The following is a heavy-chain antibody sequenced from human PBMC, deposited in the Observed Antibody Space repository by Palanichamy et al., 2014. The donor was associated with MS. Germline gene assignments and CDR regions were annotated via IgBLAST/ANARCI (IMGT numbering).Heavy chain of an antibody. CDR3: AKGAGGIDYDFWSGPSGY. J-gene: IGHJ4*02. D-gene: IGHD3-3*01. Sequence: QVHLVESGGGVVQPGRSLRLSCAASGFTFSSYGMHWVRQAPGKGLEWVAVISYDGSNKYYIDSVKGRFTISRDNSKNTLYLQMNSLGAEDTALYYCAKGAGGIDYDFWSGPSGYWGQGTLVTVSS. V-gene: IGHV3-30*18. CDR1: GFTFSSYG. CDR2: ISYDGSNK.